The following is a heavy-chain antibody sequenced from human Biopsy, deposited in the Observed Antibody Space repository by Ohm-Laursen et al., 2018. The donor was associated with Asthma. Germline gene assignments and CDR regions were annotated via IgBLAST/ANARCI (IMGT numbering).Heavy chain of an antibody. CDR1: GFTFDNYV. CDR2: ISWNSATV. V-gene: IGHV3-9*01. D-gene: IGHD3-3*02. Sequence: SLRLSCTASGFTFDNYVMTWVRQAPGKGLEWVSGISWNSATVAYADSVKGRFTISRDNGKNSLYLQMNSLRAEDTAVYYCARTFHFWSPYHAEHYQLWGQGTLVTVSS. J-gene: IGHJ1*01. CDR3: ARTFHFWSPYHAEHYQL.